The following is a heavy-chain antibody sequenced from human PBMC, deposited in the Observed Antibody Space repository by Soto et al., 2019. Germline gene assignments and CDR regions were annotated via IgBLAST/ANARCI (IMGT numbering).Heavy chain of an antibody. D-gene: IGHD6-13*01. J-gene: IGHJ4*02. CDR3: AKDQWKQQLVPRLFDY. CDR2: ISGSGGST. V-gene: IGHV3-23*01. CDR1: GFTFSSYA. Sequence: EVQLLESGGGLVQPGGSLRLSCAASGFTFSSYAMSWVRQAPGKGLEWVSAISGSGGSTYYADSVKGRFTISRDNSKNTLYLQMNSLRAEDTAVYYCAKDQWKQQLVPRLFDYWGQGILVTVSS.